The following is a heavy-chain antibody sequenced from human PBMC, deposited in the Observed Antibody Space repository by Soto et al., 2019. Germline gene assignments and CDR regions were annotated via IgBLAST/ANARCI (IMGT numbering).Heavy chain of an antibody. D-gene: IGHD2-15*01. CDR1: GFTFSSYA. CDR3: AKDVEGGSHFDY. V-gene: IGHV3-23*01. Sequence: HPGGSLRLSCAASGFTFSSYAMSWVRQAPGKGLEWVSAISGSGGSTYYADSVKGRFTISRDNSKNTLYLQMNSLRAEDTAVYYCAKDVEGGSHFDYWGQGTLVTVSS. CDR2: ISGSGGST. J-gene: IGHJ4*02.